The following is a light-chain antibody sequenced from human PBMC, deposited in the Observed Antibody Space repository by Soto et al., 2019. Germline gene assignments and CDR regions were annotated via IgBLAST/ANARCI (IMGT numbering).Light chain of an antibody. CDR2: DGF. J-gene: IGKJ5*01. CDR1: QSVSSSR. CDR3: QQCGNSPIT. V-gene: IGKV3D-20*01. Sequence: IVLTQSPATLSLSPGERATLSCGASQSVSSSRLAWYQQKPALAPRLLIYDGFLRATGIPDRFSGSGSGTDFTLTISRLEPEDFAVYYCQQCGNSPITFGQGTRLEIK.